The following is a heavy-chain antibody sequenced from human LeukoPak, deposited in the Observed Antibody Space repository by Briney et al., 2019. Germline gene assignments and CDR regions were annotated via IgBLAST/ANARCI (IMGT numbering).Heavy chain of an antibody. CDR3: ARDRKLYLAQDY. CDR2: IKPDGSEK. CDR1: GFTFSNYW. V-gene: IGHV3-7*04. J-gene: IGHJ4*02. Sequence: PGGSLRLSCAASGFTFSNYWMSWVRQAPGKGLEWVATIKPDGSEKYYVDSVKGRFTISRDNANNSLFLQMDSLRAEDTAVYYCARDRKLYLAQDYWGRGTLVTVSS.